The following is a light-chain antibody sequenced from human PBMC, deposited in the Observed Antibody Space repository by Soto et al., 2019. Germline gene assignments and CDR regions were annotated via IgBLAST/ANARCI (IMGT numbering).Light chain of an antibody. CDR1: QSVSSN. Sequence: EIVLTQSPGTLSLSPGERATLSCRASQSVSSNLAWYQQKPGQAPRLLFYGSSTKATGIPARFSGSGSGTEFTLTISSLQSEDFAVYYCQQYENWPRTFGQGTKVDIK. V-gene: IGKV3-15*01. CDR2: GSS. J-gene: IGKJ1*01. CDR3: QQYENWPRT.